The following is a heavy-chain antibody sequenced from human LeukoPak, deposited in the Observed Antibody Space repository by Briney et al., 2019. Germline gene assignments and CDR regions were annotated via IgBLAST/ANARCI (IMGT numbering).Heavy chain of an antibody. J-gene: IGHJ4*02. CDR2: IKTDGSDK. D-gene: IGHD3-10*01. CDR1: GFTFSNYW. V-gene: IGHV3-7*03. Sequence: PGGSLRLSCAASGFTFSNYWMSWVRQAPGKGPEWVGDIKTDGSDKYYVGSAKGRFTISRDNAKNSLYLQMNSLRAEDTAVYYCARDSLIQYGSGSYWGFDYWGQGILVTVSS. CDR3: ARDSLIQYGSGSYWGFDY.